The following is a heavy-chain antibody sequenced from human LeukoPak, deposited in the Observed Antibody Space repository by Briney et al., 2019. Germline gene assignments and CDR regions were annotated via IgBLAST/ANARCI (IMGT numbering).Heavy chain of an antibody. Sequence: SETLSLTCTVSGGSISSSSYYWGWIRQPPGKGLEWIGSIYYSGSTYYNPSLKSRVTISVDTSKNQFSLKLSSVTAADTAVYYCARAEVTIFGYWGQGTLVTVSS. D-gene: IGHD3-3*01. CDR2: IYYSGST. CDR3: ARAEVTIFGY. CDR1: GGSISSSSYY. J-gene: IGHJ4*02. V-gene: IGHV4-39*01.